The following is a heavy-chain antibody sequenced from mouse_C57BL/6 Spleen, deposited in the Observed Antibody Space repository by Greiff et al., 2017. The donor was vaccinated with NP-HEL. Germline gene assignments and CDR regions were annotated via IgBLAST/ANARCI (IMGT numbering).Heavy chain of an antibody. CDR3: TTLRDYFDY. CDR1: GFNIKDDY. D-gene: IGHD1-1*01. V-gene: IGHV14-4*01. CDR2: IDPENGDT. Sequence: EVQLQQSGAELVRPGASVKLSCTASGFNIKDDYMHWVKQRPEQGLEWIGWIDPENGDTEYASKCQGKATITADTSSNTAYLQLSSLTSEDTAVYYCTTLRDYFDYWGQGTTLTVSS. J-gene: IGHJ2*01.